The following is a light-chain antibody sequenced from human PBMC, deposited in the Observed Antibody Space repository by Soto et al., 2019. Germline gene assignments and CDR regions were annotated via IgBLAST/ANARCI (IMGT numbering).Light chain of an antibody. Sequence: EIVLTQSPGTLSLSPVERATLSGMASQSVSSSYLAWYQQKPGQAPRIIIFGASGRATGIPDRFSGSGSGTDFTLTISSLQPEDFATYYCQQANSFPPWTFGQGTKVDNK. CDR3: QQANSFPPWT. CDR2: GAS. J-gene: IGKJ1*01. CDR1: QSVSSSY. V-gene: IGKV3-20*01.